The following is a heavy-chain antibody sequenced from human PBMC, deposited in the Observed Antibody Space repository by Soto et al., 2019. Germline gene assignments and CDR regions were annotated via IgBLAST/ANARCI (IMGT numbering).Heavy chain of an antibody. CDR3: AKDRSSGYNRGAFDI. V-gene: IGHV3-21*04. CDR2: ISSSSSYI. J-gene: IGHJ3*02. CDR1: GFTFSSYS. Sequence: LRLSCAASGFTFSSYSMNWVRQAPGKGLEWVSSISSSSSYIYYADSVKGRFTISRDNAKNTLYLQMNSLRAEDTAVYYCAKDRSSGYNRGAFDIWCPGTRVTVSS. D-gene: IGHD3-22*01.